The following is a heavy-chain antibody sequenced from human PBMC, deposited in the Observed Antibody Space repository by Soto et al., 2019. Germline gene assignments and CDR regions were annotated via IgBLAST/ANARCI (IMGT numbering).Heavy chain of an antibody. V-gene: IGHV2-5*02. J-gene: IGHJ4*02. CDR2: IYWDDVK. Sequence: QITLKESGPTLVKPTQPLTLTCTLSGFSLSTGGVGVGWIRQSPGKALEWLAVIYWDDVKHYSPCLERRLTITKDAAESEVVLTMTSMDPVDTATYYCARKGSGDYALDYWGEGILVTVSS. CDR1: GFSLSTGGVG. D-gene: IGHD4-17*01. CDR3: ARKGSGDYALDY.